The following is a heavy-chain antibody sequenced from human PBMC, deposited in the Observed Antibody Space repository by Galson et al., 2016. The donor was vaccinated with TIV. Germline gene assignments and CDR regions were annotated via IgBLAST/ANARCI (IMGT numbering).Heavy chain of an antibody. J-gene: IGHJ6*02. CDR3: VRERRHCGNECFLRYYFGMDV. CDR2: ISDTDYT. Sequence: LRLSCAASGLVVSDNFMTWVRQAPGKGLEWVSLISDTDYTQYATSVRGRFTISRDKSTNIVYLHMDRLRVQDTAVYYCVRERRHCGNECFLRYYFGMDVWGQGTTVTVSS. D-gene: IGHD2-21*01. V-gene: IGHV3-66*03. CDR1: GLVVSDNF.